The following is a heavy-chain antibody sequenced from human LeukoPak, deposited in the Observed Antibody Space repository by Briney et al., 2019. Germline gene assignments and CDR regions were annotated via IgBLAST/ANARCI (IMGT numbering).Heavy chain of an antibody. CDR3: ASERDDAFDI. J-gene: IGHJ3*02. D-gene: IGHD1-1*01. Sequence: GGSLRLSCAASGFTFSSYGMSWVRQAPGKGLEWVSAISGSGGSTYYADSVKGRFTISRDNAKNSLYLQMNSLRAEDTAVYYCASERDDAFDIWGQGTMVTVSS. V-gene: IGHV3-23*01. CDR1: GFTFSSYG. CDR2: ISGSGGST.